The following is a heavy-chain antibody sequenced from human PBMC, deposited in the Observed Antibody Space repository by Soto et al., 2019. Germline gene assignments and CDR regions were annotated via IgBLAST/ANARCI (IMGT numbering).Heavy chain of an antibody. Sequence: EVQLVESGGGLVKPGGSLRLSCAASRFTFSNAWMTWVRHTPGKGLEWVGRIKSKTEGGTTNYAAPVKGRFTISRDDSKNTLYLQMNSLKTEDTAVYYCTTGRVTIFGVGHDNWFDPWVQGTLVTVSS. CDR3: TTGRVTIFGVGHDNWFDP. D-gene: IGHD3-3*01. J-gene: IGHJ5*02. CDR1: RFTFSNAW. V-gene: IGHV3-15*01. CDR2: IKSKTEGGTT.